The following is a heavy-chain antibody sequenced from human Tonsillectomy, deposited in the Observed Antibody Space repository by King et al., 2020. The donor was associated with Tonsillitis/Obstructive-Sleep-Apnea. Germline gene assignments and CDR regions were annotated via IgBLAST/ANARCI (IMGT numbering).Heavy chain of an antibody. Sequence: QLVQSGAEVKKPGSSVKVSCKASGCTFSSYGISWVRQSPGQGREWMGGSIPIFGTANYAQKFHGRVTITADESTSTAYMALSSLRSEDTAVYYCARGEAAAGTSYFQHWGQGTLVTVSS. V-gene: IGHV1-69*12. J-gene: IGHJ1*01. CDR2: SIPIFGTA. CDR1: GCTFSSYG. CDR3: ARGEAAAGTSYFQH. D-gene: IGHD6-13*01.